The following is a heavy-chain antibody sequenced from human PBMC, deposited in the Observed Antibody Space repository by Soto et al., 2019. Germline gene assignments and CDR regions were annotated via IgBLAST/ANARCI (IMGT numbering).Heavy chain of an antibody. CDR2: IGPESGAT. J-gene: IGHJ4*02. V-gene: IGHV1-2*02. CDR3: GRGRSGQIVVFY. CDR1: GYTFTGHY. D-gene: IGHD1-26*01. Sequence: ASVKVSCKASGYTFTGHYIHWVRQAPEQGPEWMGEIGPESGATRYAEKFQGRVTMTLDTSITTVYMELKNLSPDETAVYYCGRGRSGQIVVFYWGQGTQVTVSS.